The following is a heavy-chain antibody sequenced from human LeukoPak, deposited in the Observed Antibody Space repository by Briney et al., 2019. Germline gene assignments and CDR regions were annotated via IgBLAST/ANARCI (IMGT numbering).Heavy chain of an antibody. CDR2: ISYDGSNK. V-gene: IGHV3-30*18. CDR3: AKDPNVLRYFDWSSGGFDY. CDR1: GFTFSSYG. D-gene: IGHD3-9*01. J-gene: IGHJ4*02. Sequence: GGSLRLSCAASGFTFSSYGMHCVRQAPGKGLEWVAVISYDGSNKYYADSVKGRFTISRDNSKNTLYLQMNSLRAEDTAVYYCAKDPNVLRYFDWSSGGFDYWGQGTLVTVSS.